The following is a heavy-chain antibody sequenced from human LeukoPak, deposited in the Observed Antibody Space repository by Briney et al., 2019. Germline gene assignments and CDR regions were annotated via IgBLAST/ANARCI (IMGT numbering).Heavy chain of an antibody. CDR3: ARGGLRWSLHDAFDI. CDR1: GFTFSSYS. CDR2: ISSSSSTI. J-gene: IGHJ3*02. Sequence: GGSLRLSCAASGFTFSSYSMNWVRQAPGKGLEWVSYISSSSSTIYYADSVKGRFTISRDNAKNSLYLQMNSLRAEDTAVYYCARGGLRWSLHDAFDIWGQGTMVTVSS. V-gene: IGHV3-48*01. D-gene: IGHD4-23*01.